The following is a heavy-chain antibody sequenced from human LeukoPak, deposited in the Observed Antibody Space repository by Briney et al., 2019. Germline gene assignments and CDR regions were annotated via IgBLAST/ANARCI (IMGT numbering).Heavy chain of an antibody. J-gene: IGHJ4*02. CDR2: IYSGGST. CDR1: GFTVSSNY. V-gene: IGHV3-53*04. Sequence: GGSLRLSCAASGFTVSSNYMSWVRQAPGKGLEWVSVIYSGGSTYYADSVKGRFTISRHNSKNTLYLQMNGLRAEDTAVYYCARVRWELLPHESYYFDYWGQGTLVTVSS. CDR3: ARVRWELLPHESYYFDY. D-gene: IGHD1-26*01.